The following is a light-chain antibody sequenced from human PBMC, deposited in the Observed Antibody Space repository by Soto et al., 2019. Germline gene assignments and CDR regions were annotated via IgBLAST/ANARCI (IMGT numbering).Light chain of an antibody. V-gene: IGLV2-14*01. CDR3: SSKTSSGTLYV. CDR2: EVT. CDR1: SSDVGASKY. Sequence: QSVLTQPASVSGSPGQSITISCTGTSSDVGASKYVSWYQQHPGEAPKLILYEVTYRPSGVSNRFSGAKSGNTASLTVSGLRAEDEADYYCSSKTSSGTLYVFGAGTKVTVL. J-gene: IGLJ1*01.